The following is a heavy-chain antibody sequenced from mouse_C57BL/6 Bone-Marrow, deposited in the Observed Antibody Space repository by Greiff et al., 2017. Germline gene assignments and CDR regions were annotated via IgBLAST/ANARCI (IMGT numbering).Heavy chain of an antibody. CDR3: ARYDSSPYYSMDY. Sequence: QVQLQQSGPELVKPGASVKISCKASGYAFSSSWMNWVKQRPGKGLEWIGRIYPGDGDTNYNGKFKGQATLTADNTSSTAYLQLSILTSEDSAVYFCARYDSSPYYSMDYWGQGTSVTVSS. D-gene: IGHD1-1*01. J-gene: IGHJ4*01. CDR1: GYAFSSSW. V-gene: IGHV1-82*01. CDR2: IYPGDGDT.